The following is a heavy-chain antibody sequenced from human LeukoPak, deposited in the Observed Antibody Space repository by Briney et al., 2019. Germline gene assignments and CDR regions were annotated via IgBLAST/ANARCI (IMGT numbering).Heavy chain of an antibody. V-gene: IGHV3-23*01. CDR1: GFTFSSYA. Sequence: GGSLRLSCAASGFTFSSYAMSWVRQAPGKGLEWVSAISGSGGSTYYADSVKGRFTISRDNSKNTLYLQMNSLRAEATAVYYCAKDWARYCSGGSCLRGSYFDYWGQGTLVTVSS. J-gene: IGHJ4*02. CDR2: ISGSGGST. CDR3: AKDWARYCSGGSCLRGSYFDY. D-gene: IGHD2-15*01.